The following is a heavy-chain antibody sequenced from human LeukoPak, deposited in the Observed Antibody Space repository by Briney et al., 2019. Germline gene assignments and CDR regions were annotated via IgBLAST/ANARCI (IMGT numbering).Heavy chain of an antibody. D-gene: IGHD6-13*01. CDR2: IYPGDSDT. Sequence: GESLKIPCKGSGYSFTSYWIGWVRQMPGKGLEWMGIIYPGDSDTRYSPSFQGQVTISADKSISTAYLQWSSLKASDTAMYYCARQVAAAAPRDGDWFDPWGQGTLVTVSS. CDR3: ARQVAAAAPRDGDWFDP. J-gene: IGHJ5*02. CDR1: GYSFTSYW. V-gene: IGHV5-51*01.